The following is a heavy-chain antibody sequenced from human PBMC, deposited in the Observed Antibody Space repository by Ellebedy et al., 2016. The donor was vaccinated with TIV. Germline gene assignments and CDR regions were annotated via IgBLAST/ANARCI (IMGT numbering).Heavy chain of an antibody. Sequence: PGGSLRLSCVASGFTFTNYTMNWVRQAPGKGLEWVSSISGSSYYRYYAESLKGRFTISRDSSKNLLYLQMNSLSAEDTALYYCGSRPPGDYAYLDYWGQGTLVTVSS. CDR3: GSRPPGDYAYLDY. V-gene: IGHV3-21*04. CDR1: GFTFTNYT. J-gene: IGHJ4*02. D-gene: IGHD4-17*01. CDR2: ISGSSYYR.